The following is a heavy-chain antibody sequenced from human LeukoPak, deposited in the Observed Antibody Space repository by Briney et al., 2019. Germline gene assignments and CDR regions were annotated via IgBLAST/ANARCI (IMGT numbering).Heavy chain of an antibody. Sequence: ASVKVSCKASGYTFTGYYMHWVRQAPGQGLEWMGWNNPNSGGTNYAQKSQDRVTMTRDTSISTAYMELSRLRSDDTAVYYCARLDTQWEPFSRVADYWGQGTLVTVSS. D-gene: IGHD1-26*01. CDR2: NNPNSGGT. CDR1: GYTFTGYY. CDR3: ARLDTQWEPFSRVADY. J-gene: IGHJ4*02. V-gene: IGHV1-2*02.